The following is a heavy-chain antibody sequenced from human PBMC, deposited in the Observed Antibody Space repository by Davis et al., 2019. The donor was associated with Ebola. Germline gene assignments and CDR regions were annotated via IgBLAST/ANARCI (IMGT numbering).Heavy chain of an antibody. CDR1: GFTFSSYG. Sequence: GGSLRLSCAASGFTFSSYGMHWVRQAPGKGLEWVAVIWYDGSNKYYADSVKGRFTISRDNSKNTLYLQMSSLRAEDTAVYYCVKDPSTSYYYYYGMDVWGQGTTVTVSS. V-gene: IGHV3-30*02. CDR3: VKDPSTSYYYYYGMDV. CDR2: IWYDGSNK. J-gene: IGHJ6*02. D-gene: IGHD2-2*01.